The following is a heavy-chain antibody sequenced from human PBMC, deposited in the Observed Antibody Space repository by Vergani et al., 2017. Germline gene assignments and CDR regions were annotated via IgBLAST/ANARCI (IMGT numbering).Heavy chain of an antibody. CDR3: ARGTVVEWWQIDY. CDR1: GFTVSSNY. CDR2: IYSGGST. V-gene: IGHV3-53*01. J-gene: IGHJ4*02. Sequence: EVQLVEPGGGLIQPGGSLRLSCAASGFTVSSNYMSWVRQAPGKGLEWVSVIYSGGSTYYADSVKGRFTISRDNTKNTLYLQMNSLGAEDTAVYYCARGTVVEWWQIDYWGQGTLVTVSS. D-gene: IGHD3-3*01.